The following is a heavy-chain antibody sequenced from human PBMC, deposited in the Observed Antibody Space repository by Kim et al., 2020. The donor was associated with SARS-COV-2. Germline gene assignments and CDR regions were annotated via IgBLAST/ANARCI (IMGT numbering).Heavy chain of an antibody. J-gene: IGHJ4*02. CDR3: AKGSFFTVTTFDGPPDEIDY. V-gene: IGHV3-30*18. CDR1: GFTFSSYG. D-gene: IGHD4-17*01. CDR2: ISYDGSNK. Sequence: GGSLRLSCAASGFTFSSYGMHWVRQAPGKGLEWVAVISYDGSNKYYADSVKGRFIISRDNSKNTLYLQMNSLRAEDTAVYYCAKGSFFTVTTFDGPPDEIDYWGQGTLVTVSS.